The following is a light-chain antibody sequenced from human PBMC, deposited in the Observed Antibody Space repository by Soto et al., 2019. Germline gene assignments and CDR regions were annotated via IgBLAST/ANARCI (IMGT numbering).Light chain of an antibody. CDR1: QSVSSSY. CDR3: QQYGSSPQT. CDR2: GAS. V-gene: IGKV3-20*01. Sequence: DIVLTQSPGTLSLSPGERATLSCRASQSVSSSYLAWYQQKPGQAPRLLIYGASSRATGIPDRFSGSGSGTDFTLTISRLEPEDFAVYYCQQYGSSPQTFGPGTRWIS. J-gene: IGKJ3*01.